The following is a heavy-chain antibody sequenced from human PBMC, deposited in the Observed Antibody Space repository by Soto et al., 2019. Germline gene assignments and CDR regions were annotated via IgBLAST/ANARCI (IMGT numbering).Heavy chain of an antibody. Sequence: EVQLVESGGNLVQPGGSLRLSCAASGFTFSSYWMHWVRQAPGKGLVWVSRINTDGSSTSYVDSLKGRFTISRDNAKNTLYLQVNSLSVEDTAVYYCARRGQEGPGLAHWGQGTLVTVSS. CDR3: ARRGQEGPGLAH. J-gene: IGHJ5*02. CDR1: GFTFSSYW. V-gene: IGHV3-74*01. CDR2: INTDGSST.